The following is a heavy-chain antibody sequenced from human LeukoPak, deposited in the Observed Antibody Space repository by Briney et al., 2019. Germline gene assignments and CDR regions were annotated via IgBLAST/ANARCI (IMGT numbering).Heavy chain of an antibody. V-gene: IGHV1-69*13. CDR2: IIPIFGTA. CDR1: GGTFSSYA. J-gene: IGHJ4*02. D-gene: IGHD3-22*01. Sequence: ASVKVSCKASGGTFSSYAISWVRQAPGQGLEWMGGIIPIFGTANYAQKFQGRVTITADESTSTAYMELSSLRSEDTAVYYCARKGGLYYYDSSEPFDYWGQGTLVTVSS. CDR3: ARKGGLYYYDSSEPFDY.